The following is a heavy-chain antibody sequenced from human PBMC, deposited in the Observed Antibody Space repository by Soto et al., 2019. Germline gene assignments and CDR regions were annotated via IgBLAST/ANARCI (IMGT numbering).Heavy chain of an antibody. J-gene: IGHJ6*02. Sequence: SETLSLTXTVSGGSISSYYWSWIRQPAGKGLEWIGRIYTSGSTNYNPSLKSRVTMSVDTSKNQFSLKLGSVTAADTAVYYCARDWDFMVVVPAAGTYYYYGMDVWGQGTTVTVS. CDR2: IYTSGST. V-gene: IGHV4-4*07. CDR1: GGSISSYY. CDR3: ARDWDFMVVVPAAGTYYYYGMDV. D-gene: IGHD6-13*01.